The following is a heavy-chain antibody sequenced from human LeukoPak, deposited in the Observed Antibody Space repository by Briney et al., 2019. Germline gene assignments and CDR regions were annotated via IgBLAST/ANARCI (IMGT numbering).Heavy chain of an antibody. J-gene: IGHJ5*02. CDR2: IIPISGTT. CDR3: ARKLRLGGNWFDP. D-gene: IGHD1-26*01. V-gene: IGHV1-69*13. Sequence: SVKVSCKTSGGTFTSYAITWVRQAPGQGLEWMGKIIPISGTTNYAQKFQGRVTFTADESTSTAYMELSRLRSEDTALYYCARKLRLGGNWFDPWGQGTLVTVSS. CDR1: GGTFTSYA.